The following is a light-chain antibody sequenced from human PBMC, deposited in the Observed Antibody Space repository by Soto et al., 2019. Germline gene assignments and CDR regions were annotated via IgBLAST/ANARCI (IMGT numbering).Light chain of an antibody. CDR3: SSYTSSSTYV. V-gene: IGLV2-14*01. CDR2: DVT. Sequence: QSALTQPASVSGSPGQSITISCTGTSSDVGGYNYVYWHQQHPGKAPKLMIYDVTNRPSGVSDRFSGSKSGNTASLTISGLQAEDEADYYCSSYTSSSTYVFGAGTKVTVL. CDR1: SSDVGGYNY. J-gene: IGLJ1*01.